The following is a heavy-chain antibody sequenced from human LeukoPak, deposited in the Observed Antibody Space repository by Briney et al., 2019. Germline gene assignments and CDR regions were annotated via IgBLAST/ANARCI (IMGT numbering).Heavy chain of an antibody. D-gene: IGHD3-3*01. CDR1: GFTFSSYG. CDR3: AHHGGGTIRLGAFDI. CDR2: ISGNGGDT. J-gene: IGHJ3*02. Sequence: GGSLRLSCAASGFTFSSYGMSWVRQAPGKGLEWVSAISGNGGDTFYADSVKGRFTNSRDNSKNTLYLQMSSLRAEDTAVYYCAHHGGGTIRLGAFDIWGQGTMVTVSS. V-gene: IGHV3-23*01.